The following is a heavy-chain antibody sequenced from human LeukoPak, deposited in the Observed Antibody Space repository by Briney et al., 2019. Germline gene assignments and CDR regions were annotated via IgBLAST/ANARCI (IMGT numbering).Heavy chain of an antibody. CDR2: IGSDYKT. D-gene: IGHD3-10*02. J-gene: IGHJ6*02. CDR1: GFTIGCFA. CDR3: AKDLHYYVAMDV. V-gene: IGHV3-23*01. Sequence: GGSLRLSFSASGFTIGCFAMTWVRQAPGKVLEGVSSIGSDYKTHYSEYVKGRFDISRATSQSTVFLQMNSLRAEDTALYYCAKDLHYYVAMDVWGQGTAVTVSS.